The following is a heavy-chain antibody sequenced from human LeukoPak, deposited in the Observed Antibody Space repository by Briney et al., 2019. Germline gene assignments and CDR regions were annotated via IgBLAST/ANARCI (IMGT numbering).Heavy chain of an antibody. CDR2: ITSSSSYI. V-gene: IGHV3-21*01. Sequence: GGSLSLSCAASGFSFSDYNMNWVRQAPGKGLEWVSSITSSSSYIYYADSVKGRFTFSRDNAKSSLYLQMISLRAEDTAVYYCARVRSDGFSYGNNDYWGQGTLVTVSS. J-gene: IGHJ4*02. CDR3: ARVRSDGFSYGNNDY. CDR1: GFSFSDYN. D-gene: IGHD5-18*01.